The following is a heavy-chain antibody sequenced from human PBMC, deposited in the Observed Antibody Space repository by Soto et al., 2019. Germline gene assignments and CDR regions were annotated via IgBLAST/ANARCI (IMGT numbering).Heavy chain of an antibody. D-gene: IGHD4-4*01. CDR1: GYNFARHW. J-gene: IGHJ4*02. CDR2: VYPCDSDT. CDR3: ARLDGYSFDY. Sequence: PGESLKISCKGFGYNFARHWIGWVRQMPGKGLEWMGIVYPCDSDTRYSPSFQGQVTISADKSTTTAYVQWSSLKASDTAVYYCARLDGYSFDYWGQGTLVAVSS. V-gene: IGHV5-51*01.